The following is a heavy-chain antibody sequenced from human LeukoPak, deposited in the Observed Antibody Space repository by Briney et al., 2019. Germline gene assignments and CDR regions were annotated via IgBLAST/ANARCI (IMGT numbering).Heavy chain of an antibody. CDR1: GFSLSTSGVG. CDR3: AHRGRFDSSDHYFAN. Sequence: VSGPSLLKPTQTLTLTCTFSGFSLSTSGVGVGWIRQPPGKALEWLALIYWDDDKRYSPSLKSRLTITKDTSKNQVVLTVTNMDPVDTATYYCAHRGRFDSSDHYFANWGQGKLGSVSS. D-gene: IGHD3-22*01. J-gene: IGHJ4*02. V-gene: IGHV2-5*02. CDR2: IYWDDDK.